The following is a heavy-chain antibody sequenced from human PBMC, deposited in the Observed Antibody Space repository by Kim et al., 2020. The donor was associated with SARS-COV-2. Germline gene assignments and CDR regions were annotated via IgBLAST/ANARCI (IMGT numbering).Heavy chain of an antibody. V-gene: IGHV1-69*01. Sequence: AQKFQGRVTITADESTSTAYMELSSLRSEDTAVYYCARISSSTSESWFDPWGQGTLVTVSS. CDR3: ARISSSTSESWFDP. J-gene: IGHJ5*02. D-gene: IGHD2-2*01.